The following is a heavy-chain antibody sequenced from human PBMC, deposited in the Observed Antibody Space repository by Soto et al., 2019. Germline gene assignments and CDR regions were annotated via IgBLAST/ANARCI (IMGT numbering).Heavy chain of an antibody. CDR3: AKDRLTMIVVVSDFDY. CDR1: GFTFSNYA. Sequence: GGSLRLSCAASGFTFSNYAMSWVRQAPGKGLEWVSAISGSGGSTYYADSVKGRFTISRDNSKNTLYLQMNSLRAEDTAVYYCAKDRLTMIVVVSDFDYWGQGTLVTVSS. D-gene: IGHD3-22*01. CDR2: ISGSGGST. V-gene: IGHV3-23*01. J-gene: IGHJ4*02.